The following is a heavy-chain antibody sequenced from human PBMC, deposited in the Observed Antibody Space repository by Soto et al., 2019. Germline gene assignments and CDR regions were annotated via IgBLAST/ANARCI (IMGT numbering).Heavy chain of an antibody. V-gene: IGHV3-33*01. CDR3: AREMVQYYYDSSGYYNWFDP. CDR1: GFTFSSYG. J-gene: IGHJ5*02. Sequence: GGSLRLSCAASGFTFSSYGMHWVRQAPGKGLEWVAVIWYNGSNKYYADSVKGRFTISRDNSKNTLYLQMNSLRAEDTAVYYCAREMVQYYYDSSGYYNWFDPWGQGTLVTVSS. D-gene: IGHD3-22*01. CDR2: IWYNGSNK.